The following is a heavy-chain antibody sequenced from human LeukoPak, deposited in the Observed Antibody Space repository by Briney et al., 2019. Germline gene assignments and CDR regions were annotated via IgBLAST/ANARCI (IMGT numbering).Heavy chain of an antibody. Sequence: GESLRLSCAASGFTFSSYAMSWVRQAPGKGLEWVSAINGSGGSTYYADPVKGRFTISRDNSKNTLYLQMNSLRAEDTAVYYCAKDGTLYYDYVWGSYRGYYFDYWGQGTLVTVFS. J-gene: IGHJ4*02. D-gene: IGHD3-16*02. CDR1: GFTFSSYA. CDR2: INGSGGST. V-gene: IGHV3-23*01. CDR3: AKDGTLYYDYVWGSYRGYYFDY.